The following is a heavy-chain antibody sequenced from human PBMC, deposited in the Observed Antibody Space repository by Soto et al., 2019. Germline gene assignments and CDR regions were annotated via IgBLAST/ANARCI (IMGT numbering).Heavy chain of an antibody. D-gene: IGHD6-13*01. CDR1: GFTFSSYA. V-gene: IGHV3-23*01. J-gene: IGHJ4*02. CDR2: ISGSGGST. Sequence: GGSLRLSCAASGFTFSSYAMSWVRQAPGKGLEWVSAISGSGGSTYYADSVKGRFTISRDNSKNTLYLQMNSLRAEDTAVYYCAKGEYSSSWYNYGYWGQGTLVTVSS. CDR3: AKGEYSSSWYNYGY.